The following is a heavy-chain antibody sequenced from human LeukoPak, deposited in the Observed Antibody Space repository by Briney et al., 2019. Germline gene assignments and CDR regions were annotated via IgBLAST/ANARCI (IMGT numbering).Heavy chain of an antibody. J-gene: IGHJ4*02. CDR1: GFTFSRYG. CDR3: AKDPNYDILTGPFDY. D-gene: IGHD3-9*01. V-gene: IGHV3-30*02. CDR2: IRYDGSNK. Sequence: GGSLRLSCAASGFTFSRYGMHWVRQAPGKGLEWVAFIRYDGSNKYYADSVKGRFTISRDNSKNTLYLQMNSLRAEDTAVYYCAKDPNYDILTGPFDYWGQGTLVTVSS.